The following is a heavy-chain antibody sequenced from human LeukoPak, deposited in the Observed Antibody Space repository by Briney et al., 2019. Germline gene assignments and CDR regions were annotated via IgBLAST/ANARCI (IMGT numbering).Heavy chain of an antibody. D-gene: IGHD4-17*01. Sequence: SETLSLTCTVSGYSISSGYYWGWIRQPPGKGLEWIGSIYHSGSVYFNPSLKSRDTISVDTSNNQFSLKLSSVTAADTAVYYCASPITVTTDYWGQGTLVTVSS. CDR3: ASPITVTTDY. V-gene: IGHV4-38-2*02. J-gene: IGHJ4*02. CDR1: GYSISSGYY. CDR2: IYHSGSV.